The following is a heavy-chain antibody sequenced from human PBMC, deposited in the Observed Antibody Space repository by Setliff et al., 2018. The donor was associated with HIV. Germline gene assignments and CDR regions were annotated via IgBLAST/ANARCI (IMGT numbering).Heavy chain of an antibody. D-gene: IGHD1-26*01. CDR2: IYHSGIT. V-gene: IGHV4-38-2*02. CDR1: GYSISSGYH. CDR3: ARLGYSGSLVGAFDI. Sequence: PSETLSLTCTVSGYSISSGYHWGWIRQPPGKGLEWIGSIYHSGITYYKASLKSRVSISVDTSKNQFSLNLTSVTAADTAVYYCARLGYSGSLVGAFDIWGQETMVTVSS. J-gene: IGHJ3*02.